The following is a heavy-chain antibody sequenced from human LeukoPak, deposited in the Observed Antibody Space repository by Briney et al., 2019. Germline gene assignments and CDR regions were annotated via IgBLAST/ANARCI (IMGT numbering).Heavy chain of an antibody. D-gene: IGHD3-10*01. CDR1: GFTFSDYY. J-gene: IGHJ1*01. V-gene: IGHV3-11*01. CDR2: ISSSGSTI. Sequence: GGSLRLSCAASGFTFSDYYMSWIRQAPGKGLEWVSYISSSGSTIYYADSVKGRFTISRDNAKNSLYLQMNSLRAEDTAVYYCARDYGSGSYPWVFQHWGQGTLVTVSS. CDR3: ARDYGSGSYPWVFQH.